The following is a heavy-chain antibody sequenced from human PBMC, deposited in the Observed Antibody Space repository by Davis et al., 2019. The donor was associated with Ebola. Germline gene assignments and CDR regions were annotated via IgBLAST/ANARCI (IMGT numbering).Heavy chain of an antibody. CDR1: LCTFSSYA. D-gene: IGHD6-13*01. J-gene: IGHJ4*02. Sequence: SVKVSCKASLCTFSSYAISWVRQAPGPGLEWLGRIIPIPGTANYAQKFQGRVTMTTDTSTSTAYMELRSLRSDDTAVYYCARDSSSDDNWGQGTLVTVSS. CDR3: ARDSSSDDN. V-gene: IGHV1-69*10. CDR2: IIPIPGTA.